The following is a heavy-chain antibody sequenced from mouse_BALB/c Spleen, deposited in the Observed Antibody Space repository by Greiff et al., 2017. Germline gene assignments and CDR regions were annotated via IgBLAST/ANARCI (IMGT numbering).Heavy chain of an antibody. CDR2: IDPYYGGT. CDR3: ARGGYGNYDWYFDV. V-gene: IGHV1-39*01. Sequence: VQLKESGPELEKPGASVKISCKASGYSFTGYNMNWVKQSNGKSLEWIGNIDPYYGGTSYNQKFKGKATLTVDKSSSTAYMQLKSLTSEDSAVYYCARGGYGNYDWYFDVWGAGTTVTVSS. D-gene: IGHD2-10*02. J-gene: IGHJ1*01. CDR1: GYSFTGYN.